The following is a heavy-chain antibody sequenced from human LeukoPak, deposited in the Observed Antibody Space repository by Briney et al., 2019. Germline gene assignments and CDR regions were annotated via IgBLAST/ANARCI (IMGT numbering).Heavy chain of an antibody. CDR3: GTGLTDY. V-gene: IGHV4-34*01. CDR2: INHSGST. J-gene: IGHJ4*02. CDR1: GGSFSGYY. D-gene: IGHD3-16*01. Sequence: PSETLSLTCAVYGGSFSGYYWNWIRQPPEKGLEWIGEINHSGSTNYNPSLKSRVTISVDTSKNQFSLKVNSVTAADTAVYYCGTGLTDYWGQGTLVTVSS.